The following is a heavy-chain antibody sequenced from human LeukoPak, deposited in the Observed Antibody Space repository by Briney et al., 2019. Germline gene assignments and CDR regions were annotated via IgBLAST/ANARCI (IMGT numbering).Heavy chain of an antibody. CDR2: ISGSGGST. Sequence: GGSLRLSCAASGFTFSSYAMSWVRQAPGKGLEWVSAISGSGGSTYYADSVKGRFTISRDNSKNTMYMQMKNMRVEDTAVYYCAKPIWGAAVAGAYFDYWGQGTLVTVSS. CDR1: GFTFSSYA. V-gene: IGHV3-23*01. J-gene: IGHJ4*02. CDR3: AKPIWGAAVAGAYFDY. D-gene: IGHD6-19*01.